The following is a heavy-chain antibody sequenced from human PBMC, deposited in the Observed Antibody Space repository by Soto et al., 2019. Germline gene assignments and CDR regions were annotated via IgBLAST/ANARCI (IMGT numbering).Heavy chain of an antibody. J-gene: IGHJ4*02. D-gene: IGHD1-20*01. CDR1: GFTFSDHQ. Sequence: QVQLVESGGGLVKPGGSLRLSCAASGFTFSDHQMAWIRQAPGKGLEWVSYVTYSSRYIQYADSVKGRFTISRDNAKNSLYLQMNSLRDDDTAVYYCAKDISEHTRGLDYWGQGTLVTLSS. CDR3: AKDISEHTRGLDY. CDR2: VTYSSRYI. V-gene: IGHV3-11*06.